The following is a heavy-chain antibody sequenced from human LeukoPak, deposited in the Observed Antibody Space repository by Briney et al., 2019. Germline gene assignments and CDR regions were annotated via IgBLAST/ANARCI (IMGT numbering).Heavy chain of an antibody. V-gene: IGHV1-69*04. D-gene: IGHD3-3*01. CDR2: IIPILGIA. J-gene: IGHJ5*02. Sequence: GASVKVSCKASGGTFSSYAISWVRQAPGQGLEWMGRIIPILGIANYAQKFQGRVTITADKSTSTAYMELSSLRAEDTAVYYCAPDFWSGSNWFDPWGQGTLVTVSS. CDR3: APDFWSGSNWFDP. CDR1: GGTFSSYA.